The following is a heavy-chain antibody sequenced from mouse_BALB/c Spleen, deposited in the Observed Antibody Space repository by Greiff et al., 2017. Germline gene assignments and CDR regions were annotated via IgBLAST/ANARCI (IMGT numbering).Heavy chain of an antibody. D-gene: IGHD2-1*01. CDR3: ARWDGNSYAMDY. CDR1: GYTFTDYN. Sequence: EVKLQESGPELVKPGASVKIPCKASGYTFTDYNMDWVKQSHGKSLEWIGDINPNNGGTIYNQKFKGKATLTVDKSSSTAYMELRSLTSEDTAVYYCARWDGNSYAMDYWGQGTSVTVSS. J-gene: IGHJ4*01. CDR2: INPNNGGT. V-gene: IGHV1-18*01.